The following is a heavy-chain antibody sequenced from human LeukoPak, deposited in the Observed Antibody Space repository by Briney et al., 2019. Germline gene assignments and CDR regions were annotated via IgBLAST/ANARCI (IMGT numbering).Heavy chain of an antibody. CDR1: GFTFSSYW. CDR3: ARDHSPWSSSWNYFDY. V-gene: IGHV3-7*01. J-gene: IGHJ4*02. Sequence: GGSLRLSCAASGFTFSSYWMSWVRQAPGKGLEWVANIKQDGSEKYYVDSVKGRFTISRDNAKNSLYLQMNSLRAEDTAVYYCARDHSPWSSSWNYFDYWGQGTLVTVSS. D-gene: IGHD6-13*01. CDR2: IKQDGSEK.